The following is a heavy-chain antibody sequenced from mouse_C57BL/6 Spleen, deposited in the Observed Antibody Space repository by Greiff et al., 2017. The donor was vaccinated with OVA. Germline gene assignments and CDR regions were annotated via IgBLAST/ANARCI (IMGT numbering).Heavy chain of an antibody. CDR1: GYTFTDFY. CDR3: ERGKVYDGYYDYGY. CDR2: FIPNNGGT. Sequence: EVQLQQSGPELVKPGASVKISCKASGYTFTDFYLLWVKQRHGKSLEWIGDFIPNNGGTSYNQKFKGKATLTVDKSSSTAYMELRSLTSVDSAVYYCERGKVYDGYYDYGYWGQGTTLTVST. V-gene: IGHV1-26*01. D-gene: IGHD2-3*01. J-gene: IGHJ2*01.